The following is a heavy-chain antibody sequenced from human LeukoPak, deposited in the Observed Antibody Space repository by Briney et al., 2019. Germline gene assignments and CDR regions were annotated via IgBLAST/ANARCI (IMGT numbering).Heavy chain of an antibody. CDR2: IYYSGST. CDR1: GGSISSSSYY. D-gene: IGHD6-13*01. V-gene: IGHV4-39*07. J-gene: IGHJ3*02. Sequence: ASETLSLTCTVSGGSISSSSYYWGWIRQPPGKGLEWIGSIYYSGSTYYNPSLKSRVTISVDTSKNQFSLKLSSVTAADTAVYYCARGLAAAGTADAFDIWGQGTMVTVPS. CDR3: ARGLAAAGTADAFDI.